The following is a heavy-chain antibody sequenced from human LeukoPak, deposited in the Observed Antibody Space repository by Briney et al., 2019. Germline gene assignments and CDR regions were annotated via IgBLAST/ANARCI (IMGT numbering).Heavy chain of an antibody. V-gene: IGHV3-23*01. D-gene: IGHD3-3*01. Sequence: PGGSLRLSCAASGFTFSNYAMSWVRQAPGEGLEWVSAITASGSSTYYADSVKGRFTISRDNSKNTLYLQMSSLRAEDTAQYYCARDYPTFGVVIIFDYWGQGALVTVSS. CDR1: GFTFSNYA. CDR3: ARDYPTFGVVIIFDY. CDR2: ITASGSST. J-gene: IGHJ4*02.